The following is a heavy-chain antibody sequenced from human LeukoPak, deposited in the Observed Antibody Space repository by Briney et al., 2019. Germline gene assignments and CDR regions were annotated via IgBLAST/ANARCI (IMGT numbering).Heavy chain of an antibody. CDR3: ARGGSSPHYYYYYYMDV. CDR1: GYTFTGYY. V-gene: IGHV1-2*02. D-gene: IGHD1-26*01. Sequence: GASVKVSCEASGYTFTGYYMHWVRQAPGQGLEWMGWINPNSGGTNYAQKFQGRVTMTRDTSISTAYMELSRLRSDDTAVYYCARGGSSPHYYYYYYMDVWGKGTTVTVSS. CDR2: INPNSGGT. J-gene: IGHJ6*03.